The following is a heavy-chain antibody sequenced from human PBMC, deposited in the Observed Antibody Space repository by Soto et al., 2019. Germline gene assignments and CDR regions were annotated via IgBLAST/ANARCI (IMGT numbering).Heavy chain of an antibody. CDR2: MSTSGST. J-gene: IGHJ6*02. Sequence: SETLSLTCTVSGGSISNYYWTWIRQPAGKGLEWIGIMSTSGSTNYNPSLKSRVTISVDTSKNQFSLKLSSVTATDTAVYYCARHPGGTSSSGSFYGMDVWGQGTTVTVSS. V-gene: IGHV4-4*08. CDR3: ARHPGGTSSSGSFYGMDV. D-gene: IGHD6-25*01. CDR1: GGSISNYY.